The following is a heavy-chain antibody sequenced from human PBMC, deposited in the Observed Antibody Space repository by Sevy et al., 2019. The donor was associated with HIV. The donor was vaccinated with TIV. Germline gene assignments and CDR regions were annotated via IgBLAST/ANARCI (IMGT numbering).Heavy chain of an antibody. CDR2: IYYSGSR. CDR3: AREEYFYGSGTYGYGMDV. Sequence: SETPSLTCAVSGGSIRSSHWWSWVRQSPGKGLEWIGEIYYSGSRNYNPSLKSRLTISVDTSNNLFSLRLSSVTAADTAVYYCAREEYFYGSGTYGYGMDVWGQGTTVTVSS. V-gene: IGHV4-4*02. D-gene: IGHD3-10*01. CDR1: GGSIRSSHW. J-gene: IGHJ6*02.